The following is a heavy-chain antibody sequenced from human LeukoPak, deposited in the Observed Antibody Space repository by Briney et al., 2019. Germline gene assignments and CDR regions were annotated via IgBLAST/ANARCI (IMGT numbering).Heavy chain of an antibody. V-gene: IGHV5-51*01. CDR1: GYSFTNYW. Sequence: GESLKISCKGSGYSFTNYWIGWVRQMPGKGLEWMGIICPGDSNTRYSPSFQGQVTISLDKSISTAYLQWSSLKASVTAMYYCARTPSGYCSGGTCSRDWFDPWGQGTLVTVSS. CDR3: ARTPSGYCSGGTCSRDWFDP. D-gene: IGHD2-15*01. CDR2: ICPGDSNT. J-gene: IGHJ5*02.